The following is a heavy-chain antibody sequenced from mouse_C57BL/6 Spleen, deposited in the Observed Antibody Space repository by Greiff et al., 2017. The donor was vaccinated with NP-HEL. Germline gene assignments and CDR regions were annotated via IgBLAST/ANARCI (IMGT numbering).Heavy chain of an antibody. CDR2: IYPGDGDT. V-gene: IGHV1-80*01. CDR3: ARRDYGSSSYWYFDV. Sequence: QVQLKQSGAELVKPGASVKISCKASGYAFSSYWMNWVKQRPGKGLEWIGQIYPGDGDTNYNGKFKGKATLTADKSSSTAYMQLSSLTSEDSAVYSCARRDYGSSSYWYFDVWGTGTTVTVSS. D-gene: IGHD1-1*01. CDR1: GYAFSSYW. J-gene: IGHJ1*03.